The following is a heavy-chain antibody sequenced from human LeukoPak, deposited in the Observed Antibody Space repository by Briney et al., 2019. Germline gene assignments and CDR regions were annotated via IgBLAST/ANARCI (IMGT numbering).Heavy chain of an antibody. CDR2: VYPGDSDT. V-gene: IGHV5-51*01. J-gene: IGHJ4*02. D-gene: IGHD1-26*01. Sequence: GESLKISCKASGYSFTSYWIVWVRQTPGKGLEWMGIVYPGDSDTRYNPSFQGQVTISADKSTATAYLQWSSLKASDTAMYYCARHVGATPGHLDYWGQGTLVTVSS. CDR3: ARHVGATPGHLDY. CDR1: GYSFTSYW.